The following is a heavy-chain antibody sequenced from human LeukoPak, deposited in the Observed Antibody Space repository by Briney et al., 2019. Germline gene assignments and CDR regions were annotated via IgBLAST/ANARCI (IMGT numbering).Heavy chain of an antibody. J-gene: IGHJ4*02. CDR2: IYYDGST. CDR3: ARILVGATTDY. V-gene: IGHV4-61*01. CDR1: GGSVSTPSYY. D-gene: IGHD1-26*01. Sequence: SETLSLTCTVSGGSVSTPSYYWSWIRQPPGRGLGWIGFIYYDGSTSYNPSLKSRVTLSVDTSKNQFSLKLSSVTAADSALYYCARILVGATTDYWGQGTLVTVSS.